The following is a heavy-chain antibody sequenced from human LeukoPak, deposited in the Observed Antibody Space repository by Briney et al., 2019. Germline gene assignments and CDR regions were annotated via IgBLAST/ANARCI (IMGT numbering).Heavy chain of an antibody. CDR2: IYYSGST. V-gene: IGHV4-61*01. CDR3: ARTTGRYLQFDP. D-gene: IGHD3-9*01. CDR1: GGSVSSGSYY. Sequence: SETLSLTCTVSGGSVSSGSYYWSWIRQPPGKGLEWIGCIYYSGSTNYNPSLKSRVAISVDTSKNQFSLKLSSVTAADTAVYYCARTTGRYLQFDPWGQGTLVTVSS. J-gene: IGHJ5*02.